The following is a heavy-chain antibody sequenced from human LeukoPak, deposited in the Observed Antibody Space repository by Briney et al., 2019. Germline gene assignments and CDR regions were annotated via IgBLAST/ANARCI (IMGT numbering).Heavy chain of an antibody. CDR3: AKDNLLYYDILTGSRNWFDP. Sequence: GGSLRLSCAASGFSFSSHGMSWVRQAPGKGLEWVAFIRYDGSNKYYADSVKGRFTISRDNSKNTLYLQMNSLRAEDTAVYYCAKDNLLYYDILTGSRNWFDPWGQGTLVTVSS. CDR1: GFSFSSHG. D-gene: IGHD3-9*01. CDR2: IRYDGSNK. V-gene: IGHV3-30*02. J-gene: IGHJ5*02.